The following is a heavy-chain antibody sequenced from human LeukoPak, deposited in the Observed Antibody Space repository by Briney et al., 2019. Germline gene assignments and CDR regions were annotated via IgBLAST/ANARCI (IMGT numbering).Heavy chain of an antibody. J-gene: IGHJ6*02. Sequence: PSETLSLTCAVYGGSFSGYYWSWIRQPPGKGLEWIGEINHSGSTNYNPSLKSRVTISVDTSKNQFSLKLSSVTAADTAVYYCARAHLIPYCSGGSCHDYYYYGMDVWGQGTTVTVSS. V-gene: IGHV4-34*01. CDR2: INHSGST. D-gene: IGHD2-15*01. CDR1: GGSFSGYY. CDR3: ARAHLIPYCSGGSCHDYYYYGMDV.